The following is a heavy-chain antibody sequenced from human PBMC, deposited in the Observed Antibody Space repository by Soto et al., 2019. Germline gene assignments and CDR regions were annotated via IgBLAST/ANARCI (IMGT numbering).Heavy chain of an antibody. D-gene: IGHD3-22*01. Sequence: GGSLRLSCAASGFTVSSNYMSWVRQAPGKGLEWVSVIYSGGSTYYADSVKGRFTISRDNSKNTLYLQMNSLRAEGTAVYYCARNYYDSSGGFDYWGQGTLVTVSS. J-gene: IGHJ4*02. CDR2: IYSGGST. V-gene: IGHV3-53*01. CDR3: ARNYYDSSGGFDY. CDR1: GFTVSSNY.